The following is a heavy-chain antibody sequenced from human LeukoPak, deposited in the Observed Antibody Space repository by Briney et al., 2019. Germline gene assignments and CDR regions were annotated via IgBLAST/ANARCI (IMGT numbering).Heavy chain of an antibody. CDR3: ARERIGDLEPYCSSTSCYGGFDP. Sequence: SETLSLTCTVSGGSISSGDYYWSWIRQPPGKGLEWIGYIYYSGSTYYNPSLKSRVTISVDTSKNQFSLKLSSVTAADTAVCYCARERIGDLEPYCSSTSCYGGFDPWGQGTLVTVSS. CDR2: IYYSGST. J-gene: IGHJ5*02. V-gene: IGHV4-30-4*08. CDR1: GGSISSGDYY. D-gene: IGHD2-2*01.